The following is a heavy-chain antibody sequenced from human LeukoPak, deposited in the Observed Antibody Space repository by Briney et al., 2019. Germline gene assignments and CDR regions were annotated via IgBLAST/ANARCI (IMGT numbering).Heavy chain of an antibody. Sequence: GGSLRLSCAASGFTFSSYGMHWVRQAPGKGLEWVTFIRYDGAYKYYADSVEGRFTISRDNSKNTLYLQINSLRADDTAVYYCAKELASRATTVTTRSALDPWGQGTLVTVSS. J-gene: IGHJ5*02. CDR2: IRYDGAYK. D-gene: IGHD4-11*01. CDR1: GFTFSSYG. CDR3: AKELASRATTVTTRSALDP. V-gene: IGHV3-30*02.